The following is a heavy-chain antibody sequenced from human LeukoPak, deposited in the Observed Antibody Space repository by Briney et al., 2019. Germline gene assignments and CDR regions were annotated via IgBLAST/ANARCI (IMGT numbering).Heavy chain of an antibody. CDR2: IDGRGVDI. J-gene: IGHJ4*02. CDR3: AKDRAGTPWAD. V-gene: IGHV3-23*01. D-gene: IGHD1-7*01. Sequence: GGSLRLSCAAPGFTFSTYTMTWVRQAPGKGLECVSTIDGRGVDIYYADSVKGRFTVSRDNSRNTVYLQMNSLRVEDTAVYYCAKDRAGTPWADWGQGTLVTVSS. CDR1: GFTFSTYT.